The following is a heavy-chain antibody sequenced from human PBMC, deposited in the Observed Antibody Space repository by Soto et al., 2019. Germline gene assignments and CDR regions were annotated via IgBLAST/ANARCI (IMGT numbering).Heavy chain of an antibody. D-gene: IGHD3-16*01. CDR3: TCASLVLYYMDV. Sequence: EVQLVESGGGLVQPGRSLRPSCTASGFTFGDYAMSWFRQAPGKGLGWVGFIRIKAYGGTTEYAAAVKGRFTISRDDSKSIAYLQMNIMKTEDTAVYYCTCASLVLYYMDVWGKGTTVTVSS. V-gene: IGHV3-49*03. CDR2: IRIKAYGGTT. CDR1: GFTFGDYA. J-gene: IGHJ6*03.